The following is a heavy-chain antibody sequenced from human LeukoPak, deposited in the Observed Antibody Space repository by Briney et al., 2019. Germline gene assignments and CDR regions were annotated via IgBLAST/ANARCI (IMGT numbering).Heavy chain of an antibody. D-gene: IGHD6-19*01. CDR2: IIEGGDVK. CDR1: GFTFSAYW. Sequence: GGSLRLSCAASGFTFSAYWMTWVRQAPGKGLAWVANIIEGGDVKYYVDSVKGRFTISRDNTKNSLFLQMTSLRADDTAVYYCARVGKNGWDFVHWGQGTLVTVSS. J-gene: IGHJ4*02. CDR3: ARVGKNGWDFVH. V-gene: IGHV3-7*01.